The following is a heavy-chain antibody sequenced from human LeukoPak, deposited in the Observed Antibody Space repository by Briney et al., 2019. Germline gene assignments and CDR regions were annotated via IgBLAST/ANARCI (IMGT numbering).Heavy chain of an antibody. CDR1: GGTFSSYA. J-gene: IGHJ6*03. CDR2: ISAYNGST. CDR3: ARDGRPMVRGVISFPIYYYYYYMDV. V-gene: IGHV1-18*01. Sequence: GASVKVSCKASGGTFSSYAISWVRQAPGQGLEWMGWISAYNGSTNYAQKLQGRVTMTTDTSTSTAYMELRSLRSDDTAVYYCARDGRPMVRGVISFPIYYYYYYMDVWGKGTTVTVSS. D-gene: IGHD3-10*01.